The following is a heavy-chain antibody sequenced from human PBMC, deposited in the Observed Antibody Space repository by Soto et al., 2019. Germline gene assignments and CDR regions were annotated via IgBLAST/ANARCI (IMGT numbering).Heavy chain of an antibody. CDR1: GFTFSSYW. V-gene: IGHV3-7*01. D-gene: IGHD7-27*01. J-gene: IGHJ3*02. CDR3: ARDVGIRAFDI. CDR2: IKQDGSEK. Sequence: GGSLRLSCAASGFTFSSYWMSWVRQAPGKGLEWVANIKQDGSEKYYVDSVKGRFTISRDNAKNSLYLQMNSLRAEDTAVYSCARDVGIRAFDIWGQGTMVTVSS.